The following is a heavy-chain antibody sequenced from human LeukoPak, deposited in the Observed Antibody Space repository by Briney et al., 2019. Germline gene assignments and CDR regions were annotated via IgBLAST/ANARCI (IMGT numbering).Heavy chain of an antibody. CDR3: ARRSMVRGAIGFDP. V-gene: IGHV1-18*01. D-gene: IGHD3-10*01. CDR2: ISAYNGNT. CDR1: GYTITSYG. J-gene: IGHJ5*02. Sequence: GASVKVSCKASGYTITSYGISWVRQAPGQGLEWMGWISAYNGNTNYAQKLQGRVTMTTDTSTSTAYMELRSLRSDDTAVYYCARRSMVRGAIGFDPWGQGTLVTVSS.